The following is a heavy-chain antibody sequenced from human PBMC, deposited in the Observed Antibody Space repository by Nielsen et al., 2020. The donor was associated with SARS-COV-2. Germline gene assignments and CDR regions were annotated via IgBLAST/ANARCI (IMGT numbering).Heavy chain of an antibody. CDR2: ISSSSSYI. CDR1: GFTFSSYT. V-gene: IGHV3-21*01. D-gene: IGHD2-15*01. CDR3: ARETEGSGGYCSGGSCYSVRWFDP. J-gene: IGHJ5*02. Sequence: GGSLRLSCAAPGFTFSSYTMNWVRQAPGKGLEWVSSISSSSSYIYYADSVKGRFTISRDNAKNSLYLQMNSLRAEDTAVYYCARETEGSGGYCSGGSCYSVRWFDPWGQGTLVTVSS.